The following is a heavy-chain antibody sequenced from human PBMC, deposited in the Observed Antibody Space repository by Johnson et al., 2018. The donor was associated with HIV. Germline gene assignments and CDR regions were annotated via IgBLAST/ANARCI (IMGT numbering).Heavy chain of an antibody. CDR1: GFTVSTNY. CDR2: IYSGGST. CDR3: AARIAVADDDAFDI. Sequence: EKLVESGGGLVQPGGSLRLSCAASGFTVSTNYMSWVRQAPGKGLEWVSVIYSGGSTYYADSVKGRFAISRDNSKNTLYLQMNSLRAEDTAVYYCAARIAVADDDAFDIWGQGTMVTVS. D-gene: IGHD6-19*01. J-gene: IGHJ3*02. V-gene: IGHV3-66*01.